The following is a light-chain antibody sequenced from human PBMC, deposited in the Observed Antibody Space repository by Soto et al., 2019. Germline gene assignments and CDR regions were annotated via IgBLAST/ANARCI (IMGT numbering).Light chain of an antibody. CDR3: SSYTSISSLGYVV. CDR1: SSDVGGYKY. CDR2: DVN. V-gene: IGLV2-14*01. Sequence: QSALTQPASVSGSPGQSITISCTGSSSDVGGYKYVSWYQQHPGKAPKLMIYDVNNRPSGVSNRFSGSKSGNTASLTISGLQAEDEADYSCSSYTSISSLGYVVFGGWTQLTVL. J-gene: IGLJ2*01.